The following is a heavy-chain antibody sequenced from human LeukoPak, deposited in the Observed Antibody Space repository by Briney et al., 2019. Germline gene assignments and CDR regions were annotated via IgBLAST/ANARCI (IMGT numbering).Heavy chain of an antibody. CDR3: ARDYAIAFDY. V-gene: IGHV3-48*02. Sequence: GGSLRLSCAASGFTFSTYSMNWVRQAPGKGLGWVSYISSTSSAIYYADSVKGRSTISRDNAKSSLYLQMNSLRDEDTAVYYCARDYAIAFDYWGQGTLVTVSS. CDR1: GFTFSTYS. D-gene: IGHD2-21*01. CDR2: ISSTSSAI. J-gene: IGHJ4*02.